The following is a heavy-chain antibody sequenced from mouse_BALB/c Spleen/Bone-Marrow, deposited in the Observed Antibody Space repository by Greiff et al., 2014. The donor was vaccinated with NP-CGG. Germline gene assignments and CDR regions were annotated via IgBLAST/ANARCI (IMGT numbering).Heavy chain of an antibody. J-gene: IGHJ4*01. CDR2: INPSSAYT. CDR3: TIRYYAMDY. Sequence: ESGAELARPGASVKMSCQASGYTFTRYTMHWEKQRPGQGLEWIGYINPSSAYTNYNQKFKDKATLTADKSSSTAYMQLSSLTSEDSAVYYCTIRYYAMDYWGQGTSVTVSS. V-gene: IGHV1-4*01. D-gene: IGHD1-1*01. CDR1: GYTFTRYT.